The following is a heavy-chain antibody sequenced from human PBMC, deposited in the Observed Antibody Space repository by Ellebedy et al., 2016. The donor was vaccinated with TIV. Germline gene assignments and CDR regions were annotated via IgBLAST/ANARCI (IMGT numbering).Heavy chain of an antibody. CDR3: ARVRDDYNRYYYYGMDV. D-gene: IGHD5-24*01. V-gene: IGHV1-69*13. CDR1: GGTFTSYA. CDR2: IIPLFGTA. J-gene: IGHJ6*02. Sequence: AASVKVSCKASGGTFTSYAISWVRQAPGQGLEWMGGIIPLFGTATYAQKFQGRVTITADESTSTTYMELNSLRPKDTAVYYCARVRDDYNRYYYYGMDVWGQGTTVTVSS.